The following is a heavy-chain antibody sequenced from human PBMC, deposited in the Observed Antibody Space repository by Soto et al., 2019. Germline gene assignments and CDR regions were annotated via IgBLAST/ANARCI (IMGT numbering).Heavy chain of an antibody. Sequence: QVQLQESGPGLVKPSQTLSLTCSVSGGSISGGDYHWSWIRQAPGKGLEWIGSIDYSGTASYNPSLETRVITSADASKNQFSLKVSSVTAADAAVYYCARAERSKILLSGKVTRRDYYDGMDFW. CDR1: GGSISGGDYH. CDR2: IDYSGTA. V-gene: IGHV4-30-4*01. D-gene: IGHD1-26*01. CDR3: ARAERSKILLSGKVTRRDYYDGMDF. J-gene: IGHJ6*01.